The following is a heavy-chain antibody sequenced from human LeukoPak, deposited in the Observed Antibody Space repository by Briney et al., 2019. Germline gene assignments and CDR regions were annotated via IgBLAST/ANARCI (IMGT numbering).Heavy chain of an antibody. V-gene: IGHV4-39*07. D-gene: IGHD5-24*01. CDR3: ARDRVATMWDYYYGMDV. Sequence: SETLSLTCTVSGGSISSSSYYWGWIRQPPGKGLEWIGSIYYSGSTYYNPSLKSRVTISVDTSKNQFSLKLSSVTAADTAVYYCARDRVATMWDYYYGMDVWGQGTTVTVSS. CDR2: IYYSGST. J-gene: IGHJ6*02. CDR1: GGSISSSSYY.